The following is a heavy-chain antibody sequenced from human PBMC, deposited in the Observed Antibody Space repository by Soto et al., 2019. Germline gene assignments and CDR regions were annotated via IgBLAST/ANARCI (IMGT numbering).Heavy chain of an antibody. Sequence: ASVKVSCKASGYTFTSYGISWVRQAPGQGLEWMGWISAYNGNTNYAQKLQGRVTMTTDTSTSTAYMELRSLRSDDTAVYYCARDLYYDSSGTCLDYWGQGTLVTVSS. D-gene: IGHD3-22*01. CDR1: GYTFTSYG. CDR2: ISAYNGNT. CDR3: ARDLYYDSSGTCLDY. V-gene: IGHV1-18*01. J-gene: IGHJ4*02.